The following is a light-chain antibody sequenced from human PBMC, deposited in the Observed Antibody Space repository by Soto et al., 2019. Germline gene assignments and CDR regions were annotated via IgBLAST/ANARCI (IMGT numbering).Light chain of an antibody. V-gene: IGLV2-14*03. Sequence: QSALTQPASVSGSPGQSITISCTGTSSDIGDYNYVSWYQQHPGKAPKLIICDVSDRPSGVSNRFSGSKSGNTASLTISGLQAEDEANYYCSSYTRSSSLGVFGGWTKLTVL. CDR2: DVS. CDR3: SSYTRSSSLGV. J-gene: IGLJ2*01. CDR1: SSDIGDYNY.